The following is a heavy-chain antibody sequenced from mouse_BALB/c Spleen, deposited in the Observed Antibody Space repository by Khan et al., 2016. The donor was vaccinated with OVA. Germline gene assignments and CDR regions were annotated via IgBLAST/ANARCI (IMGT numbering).Heavy chain of an antibody. J-gene: IGHJ3*01. CDR2: INSDGTYT. V-gene: IGHV5-6*01. CDR3: ASHLTGSFAY. Sequence: VELVESGGDLVKPGGSLKLSCAASGFTFSNYGMSWVRQIPDKRLEWVATINSDGTYTYYPDSVKGRFTIFRNNAKNTLYLEMSSLKSEDTAMYYCASHLTGSFAYWGQGTLVTVSA. D-gene: IGHD4-1*01. CDR1: GFTFSNYG.